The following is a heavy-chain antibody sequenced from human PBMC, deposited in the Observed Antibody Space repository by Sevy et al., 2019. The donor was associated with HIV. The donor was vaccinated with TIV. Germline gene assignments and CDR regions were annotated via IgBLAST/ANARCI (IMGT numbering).Heavy chain of an antibody. CDR3: ARDIATYSTGSYIRYFDY. CDR2: ITSDATYI. D-gene: IGHD6-19*01. V-gene: IGHV3-21*06. CDR1: GFTFSRYT. J-gene: IGHJ4*02. Sequence: GESLKISCAASGFTFSRYTMHWVRQAPGEGLEWVSSITSDATYISYADSLRGRFTISRDNAKNSLFLQMSSLRAEDTAVYFCARDIATYSTGSYIRYFDYWGQGTLVTVSS.